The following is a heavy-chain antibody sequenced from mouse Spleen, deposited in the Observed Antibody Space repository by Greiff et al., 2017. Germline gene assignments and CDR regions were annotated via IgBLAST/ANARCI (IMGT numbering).Heavy chain of an antibody. Sequence: EVKLVESGGGLVQPGESLKLSCESNEYEFPSHDMSWVRKTPEKRLELVAAINSDGGSTYYPDSVKGRFTISRDNAKNTLYLQMSSLKSEDTAMYYCALPAWFAYWGQGTLVTVSA. CDR1: EYEFPSHD. J-gene: IGHJ3*01. D-gene: IGHD5-5*01. V-gene: IGHV5-2*03. CDR2: INSDGGST. CDR3: ALPAWFAY.